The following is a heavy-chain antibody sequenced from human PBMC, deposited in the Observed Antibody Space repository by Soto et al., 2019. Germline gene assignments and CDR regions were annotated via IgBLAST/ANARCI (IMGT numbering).Heavy chain of an antibody. CDR1: GGIFSTYA. D-gene: IGHD3-10*01. Sequence: QVQLVQSGAEVKKPGSSVKVSCTASGGIFSTYAISWLRQAPGQGLEWMGGIIPIFGTPNYAQRFQGRVTITADESTTTSYMELSRLKPEDTAVYYCARDRDDYGSGNYYNRIDFWGQGTLVTVSS. V-gene: IGHV1-69*01. CDR3: ARDRDDYGSGNYYNRIDF. J-gene: IGHJ4*02. CDR2: IIPIFGTP.